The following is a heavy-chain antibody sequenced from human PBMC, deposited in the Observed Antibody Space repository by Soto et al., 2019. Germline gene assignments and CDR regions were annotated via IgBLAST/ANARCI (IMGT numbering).Heavy chain of an antibody. CDR2: FDPKTHDT. V-gene: IGHV1-24*01. D-gene: IGHD3-10*01. Sequence: QVQMEQSGAEVKKSGASVKVSCKVSGHTLTELSIHWVRQTPGKGLEWMGGFDPKTHDTMYVQKFQGRITMTGDTSTDTAYMELSSLRSEDTATYYCATDFRSGCHGGGFDYWGQGTLVTVSS. CDR1: GHTLTELS. CDR3: ATDFRSGCHGGGFDY. J-gene: IGHJ4*02.